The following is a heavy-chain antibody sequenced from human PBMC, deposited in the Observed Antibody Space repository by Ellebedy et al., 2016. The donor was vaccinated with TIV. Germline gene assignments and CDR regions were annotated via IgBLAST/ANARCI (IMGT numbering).Heavy chain of an antibody. CDR2: ISYSGSI. CDR1: GGSISSYY. D-gene: IGHD6-19*01. V-gene: IGHV4-59*01. CDR3: ARGAGSWGDY. J-gene: IGHJ4*02. Sequence: MPSETLSLTCTVSGGSISSYYWSWIRQPPGKGLEWIGYISYSGSINYNPSLKSRVTISVDTSKNQLSLKLNSVTAADTAVYYCARGAGSWGDYWGQGTLVTVSS.